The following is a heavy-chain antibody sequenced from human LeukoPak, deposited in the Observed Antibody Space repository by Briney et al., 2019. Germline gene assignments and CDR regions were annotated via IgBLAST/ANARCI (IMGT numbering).Heavy chain of an antibody. V-gene: IGHV4-34*01. CDR2: INHSGST. Sequence: PSETLSLTCAVYGGSFSGYYWSWIRQAPGKGLEWIGEINHSGSTNYNPSLKSRVTISVDTSKNQFSLKLSSVTAADTAVYYCAREPLRFLEWSTIPRAFDIWGQGTMVTVSS. CDR3: AREPLRFLEWSTIPRAFDI. J-gene: IGHJ3*02. CDR1: GGSFSGYY. D-gene: IGHD3-3*01.